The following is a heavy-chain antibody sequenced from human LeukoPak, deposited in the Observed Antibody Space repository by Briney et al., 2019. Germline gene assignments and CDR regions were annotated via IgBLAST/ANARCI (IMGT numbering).Heavy chain of an antibody. D-gene: IGHD2-21*01. CDR1: GASISSYY. CDR3: ARDRGHRGFDY. V-gene: IGHV4-59*12. CDR2: IYYSGST. Sequence: SETLSLTCTVSGASISSYYWSWIRQPPGKGLEWIGYIYYSGSTNYNPSLKSRVTISVDTSKNQFSLKLSSVTAADTAVYYCARDRGHRGFDYWGQGTLVTVSS. J-gene: IGHJ4*02.